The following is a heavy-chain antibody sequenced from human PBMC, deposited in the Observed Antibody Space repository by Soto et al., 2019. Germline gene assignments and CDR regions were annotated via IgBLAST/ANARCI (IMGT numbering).Heavy chain of an antibody. CDR2: ISGSGGST. Sequence: WGSLRLSCAASGFTCSSYAMSWVRQAPGKGLEWVSAISGSGGSTYYADSVKGRFTISRDNSKNTLYLQMNSLRAEDTAVYYCAKEQGLPQVFDYWGQGTLVTVSS. CDR3: AKEQGLPQVFDY. CDR1: GFTCSSYA. D-gene: IGHD3-16*01. J-gene: IGHJ4*02. V-gene: IGHV3-23*01.